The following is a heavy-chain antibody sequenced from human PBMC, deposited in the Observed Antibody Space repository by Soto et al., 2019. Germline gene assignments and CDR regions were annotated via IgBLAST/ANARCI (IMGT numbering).Heavy chain of an antibody. Sequence: GGSLRLSCAASGFTFSSYAMSWVRQAPGKGLEWVSAISGSGGSTYYADSVKGRFTISRDNSKNTLYLQMNSLRAEDTAVYYCAKEKAAAGKSFWKVLDYWGQGTLVTVSS. V-gene: IGHV3-23*01. CDR1: GFTFSSYA. CDR2: ISGSGGST. D-gene: IGHD6-13*01. J-gene: IGHJ4*02. CDR3: AKEKAAAGKSFWKVLDY.